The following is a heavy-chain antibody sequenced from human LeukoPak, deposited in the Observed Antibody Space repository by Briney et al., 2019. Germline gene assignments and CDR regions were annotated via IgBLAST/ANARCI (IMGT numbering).Heavy chain of an antibody. Sequence: GGSLRLSCAASGFTFSSYSMNWVRQAPGKGLEWVSYISSSSGSTIYYADSVKGRFTISRDNANNSLYLQMNSLRAEDTAVYYCARAVIWGQGTLVTVSS. J-gene: IGHJ4*02. CDR1: GFTFSSYS. CDR3: ARAVI. V-gene: IGHV3-48*04. CDR2: ISSSSGSTI. D-gene: IGHD2-21*01.